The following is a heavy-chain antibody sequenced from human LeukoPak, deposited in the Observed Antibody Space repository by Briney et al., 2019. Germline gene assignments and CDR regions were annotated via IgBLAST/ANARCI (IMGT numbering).Heavy chain of an antibody. J-gene: IGHJ5*02. Sequence: GGSLRLSCAASGFTFSSYAMSWVRQAPGKGLEWVSAISGSGNSTYYADSVKGRFTISRDNSKNTLYLQMNSLRAEDTAVYYCGVDIVVVPGAPNWFDPWGQGTLVTVSS. D-gene: IGHD2-2*01. CDR2: ISGSGNST. CDR1: GFTFSSYA. CDR3: GVDIVVVPGAPNWFDP. V-gene: IGHV3-23*01.